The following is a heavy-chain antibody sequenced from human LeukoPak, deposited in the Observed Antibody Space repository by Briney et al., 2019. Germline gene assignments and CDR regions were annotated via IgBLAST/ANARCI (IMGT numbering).Heavy chain of an antibody. CDR1: GGSFSGYY. D-gene: IGHD5-12*01. CDR3: ARGSGYSGRRFDP. V-gene: IGHV4-34*01. Sequence: NPSETLSLTCAVYGGSFSGYYWSWIRQPPGKGLEWIGEINHSGSTNYNPSLKSRVTISVDTSKNQFSLKLSSVTAADTAVYYCARGSGYSGRRFDPWGQGTLVTVSS. J-gene: IGHJ5*02. CDR2: INHSGST.